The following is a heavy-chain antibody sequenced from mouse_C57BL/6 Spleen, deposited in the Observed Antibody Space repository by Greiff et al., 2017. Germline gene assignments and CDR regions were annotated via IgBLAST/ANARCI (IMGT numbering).Heavy chain of an antibody. CDR1: GYTFTSYW. V-gene: IGHV1-50*01. D-gene: IGHD2-12*01. J-gene: IGHJ3*01. Sequence: QVQLQQPGAELVKPGASVKLSCKASGYTFTSYWMQWVKQRPGQGLEWIGEIDPSDSYTNYNQKFKGKATLTVDTSSSTAYMQLSSLTSEDSAVYYCARFSYDVGFAYWGQGTLVTVSA. CDR3: ARFSYDVGFAY. CDR2: IDPSDSYT.